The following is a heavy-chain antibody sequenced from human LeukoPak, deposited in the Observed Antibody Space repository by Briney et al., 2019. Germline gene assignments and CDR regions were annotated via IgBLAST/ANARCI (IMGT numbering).Heavy chain of an antibody. J-gene: IGHJ4*02. CDR2: ISGSGGST. D-gene: IGHD1-26*01. V-gene: IGHV3-23*01. CDR1: GFTFSSYA. Sequence: GESLRLSCAASGFTFSSYAMSWVRQAPGKGLEWVSAISGSGGSTYYADSVKGRFTISRDNSKNTLYLQMNSLRAEDTAVYYCAKIGGPIVGATTIDYWGQGTLVTVSS. CDR3: AKIGGPIVGATTIDY.